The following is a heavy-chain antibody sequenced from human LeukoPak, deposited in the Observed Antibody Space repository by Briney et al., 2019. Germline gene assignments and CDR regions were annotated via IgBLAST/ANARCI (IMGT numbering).Heavy chain of an antibody. CDR3: ARAGWDLLPPYYYYGLDV. Sequence: GGSLRLSCVASGFTFSDYWMHWVRQAPGKGLVWLSRINSEGSSASYADSVKGRITISRDNAKNTLYLQMSSLREEDTAVYFCARAGWDLLPPYYYYGLDVWGQGTTVTVSS. V-gene: IGHV3-74*01. D-gene: IGHD2-15*01. J-gene: IGHJ6*02. CDR1: GFTFSDYW. CDR2: INSEGSSA.